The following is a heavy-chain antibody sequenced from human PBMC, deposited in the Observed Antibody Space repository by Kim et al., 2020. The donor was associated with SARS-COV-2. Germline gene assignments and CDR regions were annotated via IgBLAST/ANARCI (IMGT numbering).Heavy chain of an antibody. V-gene: IGHV3-9*01. CDR3: AKLPLTEDTIAY. CDR1: GFTFDDYA. Sequence: GGSLRLSCAASGFTFDDYAMHWVRQAPGKGLEWVSGISWNSGSIGYADSVKGRFTISRDNAKNSLYLQMNSLRAEDTALYYCAKLPLTEDTIAYWGQGTL. D-gene: IGHD2-2*01. CDR2: ISWNSGSI. J-gene: IGHJ4*02.